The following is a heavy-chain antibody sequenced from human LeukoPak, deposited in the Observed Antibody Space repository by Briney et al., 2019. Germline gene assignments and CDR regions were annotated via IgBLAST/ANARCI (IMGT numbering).Heavy chain of an antibody. CDR2: ITGSSNYI. Sequence: PGGSLRLSCAASGFAFSSYNMNWVRQAPGKGLEWVSSITGSSNYIYYADTVKGRFSISRDNADNSLFLQMNSLRAEDTAVYYCSRGRDLGDYWGQGALVTVSS. CDR3: SRGRDLGDY. V-gene: IGHV3-21*01. CDR1: GFAFSSYN. J-gene: IGHJ4*02.